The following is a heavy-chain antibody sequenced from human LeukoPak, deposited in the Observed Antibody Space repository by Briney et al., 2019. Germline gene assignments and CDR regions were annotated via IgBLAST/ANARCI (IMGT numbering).Heavy chain of an antibody. Sequence: SETLSLTCAVYGGSFSGYYWSWIRQPPGKGLEWVGEINHNGSTSYNPSLKSRVTISVDTSKNQFSLKLSSVTAADTAVYYCASRIAAAAPSDYWGQGTLVTVSS. V-gene: IGHV4-34*01. J-gene: IGHJ4*02. CDR1: GGSFSGYY. D-gene: IGHD6-13*01. CDR3: ASRIAAAAPSDY. CDR2: INHNGST.